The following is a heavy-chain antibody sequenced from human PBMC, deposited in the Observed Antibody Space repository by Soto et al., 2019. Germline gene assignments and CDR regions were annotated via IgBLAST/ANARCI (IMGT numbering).Heavy chain of an antibody. CDR2: IYYSGST. CDR1: GGSISSYY. J-gene: IGHJ3*02. Sequence: ASETLSLTCTVSGGSISSYYWSWIRQPPGKGLEWIGYIYYSGSTNYNPSLKSRVTISVDTSKNQFSLKLSSVTAADTAVYYCAGGGVVNDAFDIWGQGTMVTVSS. D-gene: IGHD2-8*02. V-gene: IGHV4-59*01. CDR3: AGGGVVNDAFDI.